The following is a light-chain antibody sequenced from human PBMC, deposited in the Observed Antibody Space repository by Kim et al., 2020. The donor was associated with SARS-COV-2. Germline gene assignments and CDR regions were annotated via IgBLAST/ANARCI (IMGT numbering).Light chain of an antibody. CDR3: QQYGSSPPRLT. CDR1: QSVSSSY. V-gene: IGKV3-20*01. J-gene: IGKJ4*01. Sequence: EIVLTQSPGTLSLSPGERATLSCRASQSVSSSYLAWYQQKPGQAPRLLIYGASSRATGIPDRFSGSGSGTDFTLTISRLEPEDFAVYYCQQYGSSPPRLTFGRGTKLEI. CDR2: GAS.